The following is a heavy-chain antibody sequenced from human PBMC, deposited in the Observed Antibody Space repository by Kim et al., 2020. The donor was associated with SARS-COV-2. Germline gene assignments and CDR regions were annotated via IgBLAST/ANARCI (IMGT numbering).Heavy chain of an antibody. J-gene: IGHJ3*02. D-gene: IGHD3-22*01. CDR3: ARGDYYDSSGYSNDAFDI. CDR2: IYYSGST. V-gene: IGHV4-59*13. Sequence: SETLSLTCTVSGGSISSYYWSWIRQPPGKGLEWIGYIYYSGSTNYNPSLKSRVTISVDTSKNQFSLKLSSVTAADTAVYYCARGDYYDSSGYSNDAFDIWGQGTMVTVSS. CDR1: GGSISSYY.